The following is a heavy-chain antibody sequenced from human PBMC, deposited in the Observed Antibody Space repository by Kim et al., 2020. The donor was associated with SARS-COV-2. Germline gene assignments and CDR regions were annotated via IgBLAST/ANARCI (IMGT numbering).Heavy chain of an antibody. Sequence: GGSLRLSCAASGFTFSAHAMTWVRQVAGKGLEWVASIDANGESTYYADALKGRFTISRDNARDVVFLQMSSLRVEDTALYYCAKDAPVRPTSPLVFWGQG. CDR1: GFTFSAHA. J-gene: IGHJ1*01. V-gene: IGHV3-23*05. CDR3: AKDAPVRPTSPLVF. CDR2: IDANGEST. D-gene: IGHD2-2*01.